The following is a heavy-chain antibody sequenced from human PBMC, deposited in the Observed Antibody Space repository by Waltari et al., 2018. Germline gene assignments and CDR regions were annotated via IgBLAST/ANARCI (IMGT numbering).Heavy chain of an antibody. V-gene: IGHV3-7*01. CDR2: IKQDGSEK. CDR3: ARDGYCSGGSCFIFDY. Sequence: EVQLVESGGGLVQPGGSLRLSWAASGFHFSSYWMSWVGQAPGKGLEWVANIKQDGSEKYYVDSVKGRFTISRDNAKNSLYLQMNSLRAEDTAVYYCARDGYCSGGSCFIFDYWGQGTLVTVSS. J-gene: IGHJ4*02. D-gene: IGHD2-15*01. CDR1: GFHFSSYW.